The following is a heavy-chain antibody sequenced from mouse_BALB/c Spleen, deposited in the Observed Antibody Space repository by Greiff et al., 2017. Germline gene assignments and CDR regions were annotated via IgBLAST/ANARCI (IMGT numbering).Heavy chain of an antibody. D-gene: IGHD2-1*01. Sequence: EVQLQESGPGLVKPSQSLSLTCTVTGYSITSDYAWNWIRQFPGNKLEWMGYISYSGSTSYNPSLKSRISITRDTSKNQFFLPLNSVTTEDTATYYCARFGNYKGYAMDYWGQGTSVTV. CDR2: ISYSGST. V-gene: IGHV3-2*02. CDR1: GYSITSDYA. CDR3: ARFGNYKGYAMDY. J-gene: IGHJ4*01.